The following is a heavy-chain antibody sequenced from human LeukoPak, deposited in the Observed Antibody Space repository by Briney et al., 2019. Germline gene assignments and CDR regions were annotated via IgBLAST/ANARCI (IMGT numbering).Heavy chain of an antibody. CDR2: INQYESEK. D-gene: IGHD3-10*01. Sequence: GGSLRLSCAASGFTFSSYWMTWVRQAPGKGLEWVANINQYESEKYYVDSVRGRFTISRDNAKNSLYLQMNSLRAEDTAVYYCARDLRGRVDYWGPGTLLTVSS. V-gene: IGHV3-7*01. CDR1: GFTFSSYW. J-gene: IGHJ4*02. CDR3: ARDLRGRVDY.